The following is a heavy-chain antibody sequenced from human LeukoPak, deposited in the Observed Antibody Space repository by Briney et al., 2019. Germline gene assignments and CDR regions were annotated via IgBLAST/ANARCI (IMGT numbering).Heavy chain of an antibody. D-gene: IGHD4-11*01. CDR1: GGSISSGGYY. Sequence: SQTLSLTCTVSGGSISSGGYYWSWIRQHPGKGLEWIGYIYYSGSTYYNPSLKSRVTISVDTSKNQFSLKLSSVTAADTAVYYWAKSPDYSNKNWVDPLGQGTLVTVSS. CDR2: IYYSGST. CDR3: AKSPDYSNKNWVDP. J-gene: IGHJ5*01. V-gene: IGHV4-31*03.